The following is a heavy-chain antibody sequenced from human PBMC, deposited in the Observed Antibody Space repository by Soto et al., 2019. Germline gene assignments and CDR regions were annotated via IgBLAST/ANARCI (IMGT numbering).Heavy chain of an antibody. V-gene: IGHV4-59*01. Sequence: SETLSLTCTVSGGSISSYYWSWIRQPPGKGLEWIGYIYYSGSTNYNPSLKSRVTISVDTSKNQFSLKLSSVTAADTAVYYCARTSNRYHYYMAVWGKGTTVTVAS. D-gene: IGHD4-4*01. J-gene: IGHJ6*03. CDR1: GGSISSYY. CDR2: IYYSGST. CDR3: ARTSNRYHYYMAV.